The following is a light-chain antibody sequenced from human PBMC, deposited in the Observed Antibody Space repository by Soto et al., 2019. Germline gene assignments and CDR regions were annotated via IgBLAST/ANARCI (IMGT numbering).Light chain of an antibody. V-gene: IGLV1-47*01. CDR1: SSNIGGYD. CDR3: AVWDASLSGHV. Sequence: QSVLTQPPSASGTPGQRVTISCSGSSSNIGGYDVHWYQHLPGTAPKVRIYRNDQRPSGVPDRFSGSKSGTSASLAISGFRSEDEADYYCAVWDASLSGHVFGTRTKVTVL. CDR2: RND. J-gene: IGLJ1*01.